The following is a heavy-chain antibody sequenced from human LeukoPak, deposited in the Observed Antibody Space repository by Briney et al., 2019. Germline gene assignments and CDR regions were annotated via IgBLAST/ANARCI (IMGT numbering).Heavy chain of an antibody. V-gene: IGHV4-59*01. CDR1: GGSIRTFY. J-gene: IGHJ4*02. D-gene: IGHD3-22*01. CDR3: ARVRNQYDTSGYYAFDS. Sequence: MASETLSLTCTVSGGSIRTFYWSWIRQPPGKRLEWIGFIYYSGRTNYNPSLKSRVTISVDTSQNQFSLKLSSATAADTAVYYCARVRNQYDTSGYYAFDSWGQGTLVTVSS. CDR2: IYYSGRT.